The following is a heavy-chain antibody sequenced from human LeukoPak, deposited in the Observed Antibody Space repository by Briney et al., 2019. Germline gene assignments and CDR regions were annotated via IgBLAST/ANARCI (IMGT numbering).Heavy chain of an antibody. CDR1: GFTLRSYW. V-gene: IGHV3-7*01. Sequence: GGSLRLSCAASGFTLRSYWMTWVRQAPGKGLEWLASINQDGSEKNYVDSVKGRFTISRDNAENSLYLQMNSLRDEDTAVYYCARTRLSCDCWGQGTLVTVSS. CDR2: INQDGSEK. J-gene: IGHJ4*02. CDR3: ARTRLSCDC.